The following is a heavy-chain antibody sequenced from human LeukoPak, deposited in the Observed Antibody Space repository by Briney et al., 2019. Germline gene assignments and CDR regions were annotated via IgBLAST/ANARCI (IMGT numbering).Heavy chain of an antibody. CDR3: ANSIPIAAAGNSGLNY. D-gene: IGHD6-13*01. V-gene: IGHV3-30-3*01. CDR2: ISYDGTNK. Sequence: GGSLRLSCAASGFTFSSFDMHWVRQTPGKGLQWVAGISYDGTNKYYADSVKGRFTISRDNSKNTLYLQMNSLRAEDTAVYYCANSIPIAAAGNSGLNYWGQGTLVTVSS. J-gene: IGHJ4*02. CDR1: GFTFSSFD.